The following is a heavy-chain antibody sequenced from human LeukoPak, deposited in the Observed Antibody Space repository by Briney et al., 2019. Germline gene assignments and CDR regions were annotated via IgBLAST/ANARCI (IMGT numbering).Heavy chain of an antibody. D-gene: IGHD3-10*01. Sequence: GGSLRLSCAASGFSFSTYWMSWVRQAPGKGLQWVANIKQDGSEKNYVDSVKGRFTISRDNAKNSLYLQMNSLRAEDTAVYYCARARLTLAREVIIKADYWGQGILVTVSS. V-gene: IGHV3-7*03. CDR1: GFSFSTYW. CDR2: IKQDGSEK. CDR3: ARARLTLAREVIIKADY. J-gene: IGHJ4*02.